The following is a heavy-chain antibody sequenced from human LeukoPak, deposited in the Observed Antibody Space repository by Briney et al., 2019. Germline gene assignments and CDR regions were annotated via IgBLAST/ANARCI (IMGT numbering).Heavy chain of an antibody. J-gene: IGHJ4*02. CDR2: ISYSGST. CDR3: ARSVDSLLNFDY. D-gene: IGHD3-22*01. CDR1: GGSISNSSYY. V-gene: IGHV4-39*01. Sequence: PSETLSLTCTVSGGSISNSSYYWGWIRQPPGKGLEWIGSISYSGSTYYNPSLKSRVTISVDTSKNQFSLKLSSVTAADTAVYYCARSVDSLLNFDYWGQGTLVTVSS.